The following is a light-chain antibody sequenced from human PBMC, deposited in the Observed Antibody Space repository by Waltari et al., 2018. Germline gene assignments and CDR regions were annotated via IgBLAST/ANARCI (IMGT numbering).Light chain of an antibody. Sequence: DIQMTQSPSTLSASVGARVIITCRASQDISTWLAWYQQRPGEAPKLLIYQASTLERGVPSRFSGTGAGTEFTLTISSLQPDDFATYYCQQYKSFSRTFGQGTKVQVK. CDR2: QAS. J-gene: IGKJ1*01. V-gene: IGKV1-5*03. CDR3: QQYKSFSRT. CDR1: QDISTW.